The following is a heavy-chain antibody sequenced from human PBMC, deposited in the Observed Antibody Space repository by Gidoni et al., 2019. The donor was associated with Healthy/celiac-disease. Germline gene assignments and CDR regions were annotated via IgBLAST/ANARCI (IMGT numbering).Heavy chain of an antibody. CDR2: ISSSSSYI. Sequence: LEWVSSISSSSSYIYYADSVKGRFTISRDNAKNSLYLQMNSLRAGDTAVYYCARDPFEYSSSPNFDYWGQGTLVTVSS. J-gene: IGHJ4*02. D-gene: IGHD6-6*01. CDR3: ARDPFEYSSSPNFDY. V-gene: IGHV3-21*01.